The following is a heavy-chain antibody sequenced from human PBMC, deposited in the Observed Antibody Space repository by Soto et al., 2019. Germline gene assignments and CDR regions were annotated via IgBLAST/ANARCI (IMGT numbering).Heavy chain of an antibody. CDR2: ISYDGSNA. CDR3: AKDRPSFRIAELDY. CDR1: GFTFSNYG. V-gene: IGHV3-30*18. D-gene: IGHD6-13*01. Sequence: QVQLVESGGGVVQPGRSLRLSCAASGFTFSNYGIHWVRQAPGKGLEWVAVISYDGSNAYYGDSVKGRFTISRDNSKHTLSLQMNSLRAEDTAVYYCAKDRPSFRIAELDYWGQGTLVTVSS. J-gene: IGHJ4*02.